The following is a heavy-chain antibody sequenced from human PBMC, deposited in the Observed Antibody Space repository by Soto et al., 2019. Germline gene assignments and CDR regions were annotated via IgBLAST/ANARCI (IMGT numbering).Heavy chain of an antibody. J-gene: IGHJ4*02. Sequence: QVQLVQSGAEVKKPGASVKVSCKASGYTFTGYYMHWVRQAPGQGLEWMGWINPKSGATNYAQKCQGRVTMTRDTSIGTAYMELSRLTSDDTAVYYCARGSGSGNYYDYWGQGTLVTVSS. V-gene: IGHV1-2*02. CDR3: ARGSGSGNYYDY. CDR2: INPKSGAT. D-gene: IGHD3-10*01. CDR1: GYTFTGYY.